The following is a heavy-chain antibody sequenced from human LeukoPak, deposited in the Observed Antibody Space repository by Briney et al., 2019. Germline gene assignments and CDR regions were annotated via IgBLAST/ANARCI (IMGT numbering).Heavy chain of an antibody. D-gene: IGHD4-11*01. Sequence: GGSLRLSCAASGFTVSSNYMGWVRQAPGKGLEWVSVISRGADTYYADSVKGRFIIYRDSSTNTVYLQMDRLRAEDTAVYFCVKETPGTTMYYWGQGTLVTVSS. CDR2: ISRGADT. CDR1: GFTVSSNY. J-gene: IGHJ4*02. CDR3: VKETPGTTMYY. V-gene: IGHV3-66*01.